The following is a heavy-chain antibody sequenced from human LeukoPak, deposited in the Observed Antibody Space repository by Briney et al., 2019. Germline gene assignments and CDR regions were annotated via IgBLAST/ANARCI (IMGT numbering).Heavy chain of an antibody. CDR1: GGSFSGYY. D-gene: IGHD4-11*01. V-gene: IGHV4-34*01. CDR3: ARRLLRSMTNLDY. J-gene: IGHJ4*02. CDR2: INHSGST. Sequence: PSETLSLTCAVYGGSFSGYYWSWIRQPPGKGLEWIGEINHSGSTNYNPSLKSRVTISVDTSKNQFSLKLSSVTAADTAVYYCARRLLRSMTNLDYWGQGTLVTVSS.